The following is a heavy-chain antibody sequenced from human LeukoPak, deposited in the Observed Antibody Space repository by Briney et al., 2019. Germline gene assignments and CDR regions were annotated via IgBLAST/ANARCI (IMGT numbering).Heavy chain of an antibody. CDR1: GYTFTGYY. Sequence: ASVKVSCKASGYTFTGYYMHWVRQAPGQGLEWMGWINPNSGGTNYAQKFQGRVTMTRDTSISTAYMELSRLRSDDTAVYYCARPAYHYCSGGSCYSHWFDPWGQGTLVTVSS. D-gene: IGHD2-15*01. J-gene: IGHJ5*02. CDR3: ARPAYHYCSGGSCYSHWFDP. V-gene: IGHV1-2*02. CDR2: INPNSGGT.